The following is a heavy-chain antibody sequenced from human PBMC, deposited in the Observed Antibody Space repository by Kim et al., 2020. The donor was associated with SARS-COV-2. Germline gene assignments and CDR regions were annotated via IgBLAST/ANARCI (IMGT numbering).Heavy chain of an antibody. CDR3: AKVGGYSYGHHNYFDY. CDR2: ISGSGGST. J-gene: IGHJ4*02. CDR1: GFTFSSYA. D-gene: IGHD5-18*01. Sequence: GGSLRLSCAASGFTFSSYAMSWVRQAPGKGLEWVSAISGSGGSTYYADSVKGRFTISRDNSKNTLYLQMNSLRAEDTAVYYCAKVGGYSYGHHNYFDYWGQGTLVTVSS. V-gene: IGHV3-23*01.